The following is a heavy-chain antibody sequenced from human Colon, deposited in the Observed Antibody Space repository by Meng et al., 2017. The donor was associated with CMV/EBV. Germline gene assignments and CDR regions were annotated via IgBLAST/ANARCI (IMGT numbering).Heavy chain of an antibody. D-gene: IGHD3-10*01. CDR3: ARDHVRLVWLGPFGLDV. CDR1: GCMFSSYR. V-gene: IGHV1-18*04. J-gene: IGHJ6*02. CDR2: ISPDNSDT. Sequence: GGSLRLSCAASGCMFSSYRMSWVRQAPGQGLEWMGCISPDNSDTNCAHKFQGRVTMTTDTSKSTAYMEMRSLKADDTAVYYCARDHVRLVWLGPFGLDVWGQGTMVTVSS.